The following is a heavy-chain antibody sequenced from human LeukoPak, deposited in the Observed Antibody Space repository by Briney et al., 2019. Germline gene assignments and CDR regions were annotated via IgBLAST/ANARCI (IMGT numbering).Heavy chain of an antibody. CDR1: GFTFSGSA. J-gene: IGHJ4*02. V-gene: IGHV3-73*01. CDR2: IRSKANSYAT. Sequence: GGSLKLSCAASGFTFSGSAMRWVRQASGKGLEWVGRIRSKANSYATAYAASVKGRFTISRDDSKNTAYLQMNSLKTEDTAVYYCTSRGRIAVAGTKDYWGQGTLVTVSS. D-gene: IGHD6-19*01. CDR3: TSRGRIAVAGTKDY.